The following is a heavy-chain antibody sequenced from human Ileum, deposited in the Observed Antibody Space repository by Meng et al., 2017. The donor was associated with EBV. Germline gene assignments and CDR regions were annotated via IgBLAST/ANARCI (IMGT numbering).Heavy chain of an antibody. CDR2: ISAYNGNT. D-gene: IGHD1-26*01. Sequence: QIQLVQAGAEVKKPGDSVKVACKASGYTFSNYGISWLRQAPGQGLEWMGWISAYNGNTNYAQNLQGRVTMTTDTSTGTAYMEVRSLRSDDTAVYYCARAGNGGSYYFTSWGQGTLVTVSS. J-gene: IGHJ4*02. CDR3: ARAGNGGSYYFTS. V-gene: IGHV1-18*01. CDR1: GYTFSNYG.